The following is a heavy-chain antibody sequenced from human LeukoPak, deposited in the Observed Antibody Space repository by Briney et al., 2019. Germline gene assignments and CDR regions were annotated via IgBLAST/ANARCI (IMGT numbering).Heavy chain of an antibody. Sequence: GKSLKISCKGSGYSFTSYWIGWVRQMPGKGLEWMGIIYPGDSDTRYSPSFQGQVTISADKSISTAYLQWSSLKASDTAMYYCARVPYSSSWYANFDYWGQGTLVTVSS. V-gene: IGHV5-51*01. CDR2: IYPGDSDT. CDR3: ARVPYSSSWYANFDY. CDR1: GYSFTSYW. D-gene: IGHD6-13*01. J-gene: IGHJ4*02.